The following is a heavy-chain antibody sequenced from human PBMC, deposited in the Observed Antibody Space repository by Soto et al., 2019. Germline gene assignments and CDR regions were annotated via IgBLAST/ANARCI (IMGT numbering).Heavy chain of an antibody. CDR2: ISAYNGNT. CDR3: ERDSPPVDY. Sequence: QVQLVQSGAEVKKPGASVKVSCKASGYTFTTYGISWVRQAPGQGLEWMGWISAYNGNTKYAQKLQGRVTMTTDTTTTTVYLGLRRLTADDAAVYYCERDSPPVDYWGQGTLVTVSS. J-gene: IGHJ4*02. CDR1: GYTFTTYG. V-gene: IGHV1-18*01.